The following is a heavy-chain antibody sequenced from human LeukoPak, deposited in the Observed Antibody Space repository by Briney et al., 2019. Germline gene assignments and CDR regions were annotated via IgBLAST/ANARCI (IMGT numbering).Heavy chain of an antibody. D-gene: IGHD2-15*01. V-gene: IGHV3-11*01. Sequence: GGSLRLSCAASGFTFSDYYMSWIRQAPGKGLEWASYISSSGSTIYYADSVKGRFTISRDNAKNSLYLQMNSLRAEDTAVYYCARESGAYCSGGSCYHREYYYYYMDVWGKGTTVTVSS. CDR3: ARESGAYCSGGSCYHREYYYYYMDV. CDR1: GFTFSDYY. CDR2: ISSSGSTI. J-gene: IGHJ6*03.